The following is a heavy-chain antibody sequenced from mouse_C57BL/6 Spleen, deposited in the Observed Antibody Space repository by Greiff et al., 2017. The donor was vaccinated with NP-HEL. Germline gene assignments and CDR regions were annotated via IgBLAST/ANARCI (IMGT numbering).Heavy chain of an antibody. CDR2: SRNKANDYTT. CDR3: ARDLTWGYSDV. CDR1: GFTFSDFY. J-gene: IGHJ1*03. V-gene: IGHV7-1*01. Sequence: EVKVVESGGGLVQSGRSLRLSCATSGFTFSDFYMEWVRQAPGKGLEWIAASRNKANDYTTEYSASVKGRFIVSRDTSQSILYLQMNALRAEDTAIYYCARDLTWGYSDVWGTGTTVTVSS.